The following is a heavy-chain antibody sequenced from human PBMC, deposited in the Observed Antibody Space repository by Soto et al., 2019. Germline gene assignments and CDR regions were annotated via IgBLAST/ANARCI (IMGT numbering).Heavy chain of an antibody. CDR3: TRGYSSGYRIDY. J-gene: IGHJ4*02. Sequence: GGSLRLSCAASGFTFSNYWMHWVRQAPGKGLVWVSRINGDGSSTTYADSVKGRFTISRDNAKNTLFLQMNSLRAEDTAVYYCTRGYSSGYRIDYWGQGTLVTVSS. CDR1: GFTFSNYW. V-gene: IGHV3-74*01. CDR2: INGDGSST. D-gene: IGHD5-12*01.